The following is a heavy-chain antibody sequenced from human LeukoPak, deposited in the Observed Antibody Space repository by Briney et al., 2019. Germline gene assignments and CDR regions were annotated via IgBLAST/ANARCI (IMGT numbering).Heavy chain of an antibody. CDR1: GDSVSSNSAA. J-gene: IGHJ4*02. D-gene: IGHD5-24*01. Sequence: SQTLSLTCAISGDSVSSNSAACNWIRQSPSRGLEWLGRTYYRSKWYDDYAVSVKSRITINPDTSKNQFSLLLHSVTPEDTAVYYCARQGPTWPFDYWGQGTRVTVSS. CDR3: ARQGPTWPFDY. CDR2: TYYRSKWYD. V-gene: IGHV6-1*01.